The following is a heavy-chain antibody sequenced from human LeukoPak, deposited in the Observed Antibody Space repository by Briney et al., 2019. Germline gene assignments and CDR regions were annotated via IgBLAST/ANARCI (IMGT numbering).Heavy chain of an antibody. CDR2: IYYSGST. CDR1: GGSISSSSYY. J-gene: IGHJ4*02. Sequence: PSETLSLTCTVSGGSISSSSYYWGWIRQPPGKGLEWIGSIYYSGSTYYNPSLKSRVTISVDTSKNQFSLKLSSVTAADTAVYYCAREVEPPYFDYWGQGTLVTVSS. CDR3: AREVEPPYFDY. V-gene: IGHV4-39*07. D-gene: IGHD1-1*01.